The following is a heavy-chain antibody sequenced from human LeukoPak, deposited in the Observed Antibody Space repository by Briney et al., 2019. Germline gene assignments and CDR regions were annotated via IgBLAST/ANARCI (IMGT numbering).Heavy chain of an antibody. CDR1: GFTFSTYA. Sequence: PGGSLRLSCAASGFTFSTYAMSWVRQAPGKGLEWVSSISGRGNNTYYADSVKGRFTISRDNAKNSLYLQMNSLRAEDTAVYYCARPLGYCSSTSCSPSSYYYYMDVWGKGTTVTVSS. CDR2: ISGRGNNT. CDR3: ARPLGYCSSTSCSPSSYYYYMDV. V-gene: IGHV3-23*01. J-gene: IGHJ6*03. D-gene: IGHD2-2*01.